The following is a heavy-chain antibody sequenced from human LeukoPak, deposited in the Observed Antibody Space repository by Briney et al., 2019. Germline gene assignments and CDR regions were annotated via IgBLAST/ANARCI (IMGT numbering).Heavy chain of an antibody. CDR3: ARAYCSGGSCYPFDY. CDR2: ISSSSSYI. V-gene: IGHV3-21*01. Sequence: GGSLRLSCAASGFTFSSYYMNWVRQAPGQGLEWVSSISSSSSYIYYADSVNGRFTISRDTAKNSLYLQMNSLRAEDTAVYYCARAYCSGGSCYPFDYWGQGTLVTVSS. J-gene: IGHJ4*02. D-gene: IGHD2-15*01. CDR1: GFTFSSYY.